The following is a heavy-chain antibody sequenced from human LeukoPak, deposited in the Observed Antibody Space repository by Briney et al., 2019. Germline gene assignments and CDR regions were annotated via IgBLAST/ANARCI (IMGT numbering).Heavy chain of an antibody. J-gene: IGHJ2*01. CDR2: IYYSGRT. CDR3: ARDGNPWNLDV. CDR1: GGSISPYY. D-gene: IGHD1-26*01. V-gene: IGHV4-59*01. Sequence: SETLSLTCAVSGGSISPYYWTWIRQSPGKALEWIGYIYYSGRTSYNPSLKSRVTMSVDTSKNQFSLQLSSVTAADTAVYYCARDGNPWNLDVWGRGTLVTVSS.